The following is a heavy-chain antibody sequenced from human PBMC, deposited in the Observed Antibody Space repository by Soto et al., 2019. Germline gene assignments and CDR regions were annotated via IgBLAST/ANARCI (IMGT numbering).Heavy chain of an antibody. CDR3: ARDLAAAAGTLYGLDV. Sequence: QVQLQESGPGLVKPSETLSLTCTVSGGSVSSGSYFWSWIRKPPGKGLEWIGHMYYSGSTTYNPSLKDRVTKSRDTSKNQFSLKMTSVTAADTAVYSCARDLAAAAGTLYGLDVWGQGTTVTVSS. CDR2: MYYSGST. J-gene: IGHJ6*02. CDR1: GGSVSSGSYF. D-gene: IGHD6-13*01. V-gene: IGHV4-61*01.